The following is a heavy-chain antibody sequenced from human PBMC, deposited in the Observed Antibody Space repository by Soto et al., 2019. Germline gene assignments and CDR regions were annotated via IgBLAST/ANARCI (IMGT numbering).Heavy chain of an antibody. CDR2: ISAYNGNT. V-gene: IGHV1-18*01. J-gene: IGHJ5*02. CDR1: GYTFTSYG. CDR3: ARYCSGGSCYHLNWFDP. Sequence: GASVKVSCKASGYTFTSYGISWVRQAPGQGLEWMGWISAYNGNTNYAQKLQGRVTMTTDTSTSTAYMELRSLRSDDTAVYYCARYCSGGSCYHLNWFDPWGQGTLVTAPQ. D-gene: IGHD2-15*01.